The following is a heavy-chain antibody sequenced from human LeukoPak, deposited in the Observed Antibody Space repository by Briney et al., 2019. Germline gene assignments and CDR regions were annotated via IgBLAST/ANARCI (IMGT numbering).Heavy chain of an antibody. D-gene: IGHD2-15*01. Sequence: ASVKVSCKASGYTFTGYYMHWVRQAPGQGLEWMGRINPNSGGTNYAQKFQGRVTMTRDTSISTAYMELSRLRSDDTAVYYCARDNVVVAANNWFDPWGQGTLVTVSS. CDR1: GYTFTGYY. CDR2: INPNSGGT. V-gene: IGHV1-2*06. CDR3: ARDNVVVAANNWFDP. J-gene: IGHJ5*02.